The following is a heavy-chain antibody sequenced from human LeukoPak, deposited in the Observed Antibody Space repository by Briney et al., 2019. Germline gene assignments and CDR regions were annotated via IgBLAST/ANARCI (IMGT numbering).Heavy chain of an antibody. J-gene: IGHJ6*04. CDR1: GGTFSSYA. D-gene: IGHD5-12*01. V-gene: IGHV1-69*04. CDR3: ARYLVPTIIGLGMEV. CDR2: IIPILGIA. Sequence: SVKVSCKASGGTFSSYAISWVRQAPGQGLEWMGRIIPILGIANYAQKFQGRVTITADKSTSTAYMELSSLRSEDTAVDYCARYLVPTIIGLGMEVWGKGTTVPVSS.